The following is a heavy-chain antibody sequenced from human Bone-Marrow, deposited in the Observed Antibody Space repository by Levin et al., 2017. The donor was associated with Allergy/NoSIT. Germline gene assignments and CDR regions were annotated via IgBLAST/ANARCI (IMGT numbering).Heavy chain of an antibody. CDR3: AREAGTYYEFWSGKDY. V-gene: IGHV3-21*01. CDR2: ISSSSSYI. CDR1: GFTFSSYS. D-gene: IGHD3-3*01. J-gene: IGHJ4*02. Sequence: GGSLRLSCAASGFTFSSYSMNWVRQAPGKGLEWVSSISSSSSYIYYADSVKGRFTISRDNAKNSLYLQMNSLRAEDTAVYYCAREAGTYYEFWSGKDYWGQGTLVTVSS.